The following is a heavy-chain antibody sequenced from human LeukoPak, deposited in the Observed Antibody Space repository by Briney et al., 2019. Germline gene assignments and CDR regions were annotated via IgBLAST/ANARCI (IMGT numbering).Heavy chain of an antibody. Sequence: ASVKVSCKASGYTFSDYYMHWVRQAPGRGLKWMGRIIPMFRTPNYAQDFQDKVTITADDSTGTVYMELSSLRSEDTAVYYCARDQGGVTGVFQHWGQGSLVIVSS. CDR1: GYTFSDYY. V-gene: IGHV1-69*13. CDR2: IIPMFRTP. CDR3: ARDQGGVTGVFQH. D-gene: IGHD3-3*01. J-gene: IGHJ1*01.